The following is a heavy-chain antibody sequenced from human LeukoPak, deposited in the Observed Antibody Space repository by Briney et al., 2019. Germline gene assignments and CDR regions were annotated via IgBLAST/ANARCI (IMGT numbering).Heavy chain of an antibody. CDR3: AREYTGGAIDY. J-gene: IGHJ4*02. Sequence: GASVKVSCKASGYTFTAYFMHWVRQAPGQGLEWMGWINPNSGGTNYAQKFRGRVTMTRDTSISTAYMELSRLRSDDTAVYYCAREYTGGAIDYWGQGTLVTVSS. V-gene: IGHV1-2*02. D-gene: IGHD5-12*01. CDR1: GYTFTAYF. CDR2: INPNSGGT.